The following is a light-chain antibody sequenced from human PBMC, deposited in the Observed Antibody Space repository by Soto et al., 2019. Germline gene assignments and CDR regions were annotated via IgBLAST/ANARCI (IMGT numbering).Light chain of an antibody. Sequence: EIVLTQSPATLSLSPVEIATLYFIASQSVGSNLAWYQQKPGQAPRLLIYGAFIRAPGFPVTFRGTGSGSEFTLNIASLEPEDSAIYFCQQRSSWPPTCGQGTRLEIK. V-gene: IGKV3-11*01. CDR3: QQRSSWPPT. CDR2: GAF. CDR1: QSVGSN. J-gene: IGKJ5*01.